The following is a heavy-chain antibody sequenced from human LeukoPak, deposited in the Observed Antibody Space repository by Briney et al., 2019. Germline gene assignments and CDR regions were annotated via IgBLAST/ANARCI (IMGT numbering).Heavy chain of an antibody. CDR1: GFTFSIYA. CDR2: ISSNGGSE. CDR3: ARDINSYFDY. D-gene: IGHD2/OR15-2a*01. J-gene: IGHJ4*02. V-gene: IGHV3-30-3*01. Sequence: GGSLRLSCAASGFTFSIYAIHWVRQAPGKGLEWVAFISSNGGSEYYADSVKGRFTISRDNSKNTVYLQMNSLRAEDTAVYYCARDINSYFDYWGQGTLVTVS.